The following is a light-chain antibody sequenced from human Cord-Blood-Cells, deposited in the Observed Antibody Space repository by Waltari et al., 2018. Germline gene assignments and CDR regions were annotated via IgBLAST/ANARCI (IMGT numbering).Light chain of an antibody. CDR1: QSVLYSSKNKNY. Sequence: DIVMTQSPDSLAVSLGERATINCKSSQSVLYSSKNKNYLAWYQQKPGQPPKLLIYWAATRESGVPDRFSGSGSGTDFTLTISSLQAEDVAVYYCQQYYSTPRTFCQGTKLEIK. V-gene: IGKV4-1*01. CDR2: WAA. J-gene: IGKJ2*01. CDR3: QQYYSTPRT.